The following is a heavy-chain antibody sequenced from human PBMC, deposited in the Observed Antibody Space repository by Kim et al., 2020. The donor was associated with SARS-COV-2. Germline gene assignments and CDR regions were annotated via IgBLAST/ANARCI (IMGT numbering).Heavy chain of an antibody. V-gene: IGHV1-2*02. D-gene: IGHD4-17*01. Sequence: AQKFQGRVTMTRDTSISTAYMELSRLRSDDTAVYYCARVWDGDYSNAFNYWGQGTLVTVSS. CDR3: ARVWDGDYSNAFNY. J-gene: IGHJ4*02.